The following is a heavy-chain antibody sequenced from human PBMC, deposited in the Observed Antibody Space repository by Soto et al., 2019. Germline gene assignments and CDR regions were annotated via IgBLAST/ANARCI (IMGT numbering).Heavy chain of an antibody. CDR3: AKGLSGSSSSGFFDY. J-gene: IGHJ4*02. D-gene: IGHD6-6*01. CDR1: GFTFSSYA. Sequence: GGPLRLSCAASGFTFSSYAMSWVRHAPGKGLEWVSAISGSGGSTYYADSVKGRFTISRDNSKNTLYLQMNSLRAEDTAVYYCAKGLSGSSSSGFFDYWGQGTLFTGSA. V-gene: IGHV3-23*01. CDR2: ISGSGGST.